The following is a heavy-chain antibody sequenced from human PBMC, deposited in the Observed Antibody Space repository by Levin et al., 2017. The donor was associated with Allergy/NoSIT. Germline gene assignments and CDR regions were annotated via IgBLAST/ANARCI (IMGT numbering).Heavy chain of an antibody. Sequence: GGSLRLSCKASGYTFTGYYMHWVRQAPGQGLEWMGWINPNSGGTNYAQKFQGRVTMTRDTSISTAYMELSRLRSDDTAVYYCARDRAPYYYDTSSYNWFDPWGQGTLVTVSS. D-gene: IGHD3-22*01. J-gene: IGHJ5*02. CDR2: INPNSGGT. CDR3: ARDRAPYYYDTSSYNWFDP. CDR1: GYTFTGYY. V-gene: IGHV1-2*02.